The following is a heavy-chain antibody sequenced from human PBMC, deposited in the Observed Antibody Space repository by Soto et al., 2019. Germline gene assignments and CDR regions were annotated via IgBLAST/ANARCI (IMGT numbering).Heavy chain of an antibody. CDR1: GFTFSSYG. CDR3: AQLSMSSTPSPHFDY. CDR2: ISYDGSNK. Sequence: QPGGSLRLSCAASGFTFSSYGMHWVRQAPGKGLEWVAVISYDGSNKYYADSVKGRFTISRDNSKNTLYLQMNSLRAEDTAVYYCAQLSMSSTPSPHFDYWGQGTLVTVSS. J-gene: IGHJ4*02. V-gene: IGHV3-30*18. D-gene: IGHD2-2*01.